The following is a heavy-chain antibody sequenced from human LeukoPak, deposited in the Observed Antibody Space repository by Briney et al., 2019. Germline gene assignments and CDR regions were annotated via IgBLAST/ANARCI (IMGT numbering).Heavy chain of an antibody. J-gene: IGHJ6*02. CDR1: GGSFSGYY. CDR2: INHSGST. V-gene: IGHV4-34*01. Sequence: SETLSLTCAVYGGSFSGYYWSWIRQPPGKGLEWIGEINHSGSTNYNPSLKSRVTISVDTSKNQFSLKLSSVTAADTAVYYCARVKYYYDSSGYLALYGMDVWGQGTTVTVSS. CDR3: ARVKYYYDSSGYLALYGMDV. D-gene: IGHD3-22*01.